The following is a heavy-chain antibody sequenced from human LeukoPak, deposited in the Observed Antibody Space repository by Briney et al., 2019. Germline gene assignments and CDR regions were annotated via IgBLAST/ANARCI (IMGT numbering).Heavy chain of an antibody. CDR1: GFTFSSYG. Sequence: GGSLRLSCAASGFTFSSYGTHWVRQAPGKGLEWVTVISYDGSNEYFADSVKGRFTISRDNSKNTLYPQMSSLRAEDTAVYYCAKEEAADGDAFDIWGQGTMVTVSS. D-gene: IGHD6-13*01. V-gene: IGHV3-30*18. CDR3: AKEEAADGDAFDI. CDR2: ISYDGSNE. J-gene: IGHJ3*02.